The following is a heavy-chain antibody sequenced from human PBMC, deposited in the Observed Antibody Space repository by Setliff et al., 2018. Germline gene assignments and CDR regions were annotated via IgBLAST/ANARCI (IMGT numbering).Heavy chain of an antibody. J-gene: IGHJ5*01. CDR3: VRDRYGRNSDGSGVYNWFDS. D-gene: IGHD2-15*01. V-gene: IGHV4-61*09. Sequence: SETLSLTCNVSGASISSGSHYWSWIRQSAGEKPTWIGHVYSTGSTNYNPSFESRVSISVDKSNNQFSLKMTSVTAADTAMYYCVRDRYGRNSDGSGVYNWFDSWGQGIRVTV. CDR2: VYSTGST. CDR1: GASISSGSHY.